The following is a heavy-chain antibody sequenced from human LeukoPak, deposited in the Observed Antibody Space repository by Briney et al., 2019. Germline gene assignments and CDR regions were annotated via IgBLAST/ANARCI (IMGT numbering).Heavy chain of an antibody. D-gene: IGHD3-10*01. CDR3: AKDRYGSGSYYYTPHFDY. Sequence: HPGGSLRLSCAASGFTFSSYGMHWVRQAPGKGLEWVAVISYDGSNKYYADSVKGRFTISRDNSKNTLYLQMNSLRAEDTAVYYCAKDRYGSGSYYYTPHFDYWGQGTLVTVSS. J-gene: IGHJ4*02. CDR2: ISYDGSNK. V-gene: IGHV3-30*18. CDR1: GFTFSSYG.